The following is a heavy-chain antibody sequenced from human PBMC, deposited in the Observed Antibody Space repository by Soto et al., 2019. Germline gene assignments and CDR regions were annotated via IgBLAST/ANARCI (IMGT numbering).Heavy chain of an antibody. CDR1: GFTFSSYG. J-gene: IGHJ6*02. V-gene: IGHV3-30*18. Sequence: QVQLVESGGGVVQPGRSLRLSCAASGFTFSSYGMHWVRQAPGKGLEWGAVISYDGSNKYYADYVKGRFTISRDNSKNTLYLQMNSLRAGDTAVYYCAKDLASIELVPAATFYYYYSTHVWGQGTTVTGSS. D-gene: IGHD2-2*01. CDR3: AKDLASIELVPAATFYYYYSTHV. CDR2: ISYDGSNK.